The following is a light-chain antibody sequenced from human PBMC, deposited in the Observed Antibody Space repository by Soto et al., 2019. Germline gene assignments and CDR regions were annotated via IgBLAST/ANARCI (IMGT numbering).Light chain of an antibody. V-gene: IGLV1-44*01. J-gene: IGLJ1*01. Sequence: QPLLTQPPSASGTPGQRVTISCSGSSSSIGSNSVNWYQQLPRTAPKVLIYTNNQRPSGVPDRFSGSKSGTSASLAISGLQSEDEADYYCAAWDGSLNVYVFGTGTKLTVL. CDR1: SSSIGSNS. CDR3: AAWDGSLNVYV. CDR2: TNN.